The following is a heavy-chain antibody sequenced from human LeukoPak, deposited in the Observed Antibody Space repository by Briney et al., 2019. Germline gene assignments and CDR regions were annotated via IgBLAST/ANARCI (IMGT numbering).Heavy chain of an antibody. CDR3: AKDSGGIEYSRYYFDY. J-gene: IGHJ4*02. CDR1: GFTFSSYG. CDR2: ISYDGSNK. Sequence: GRSLRLSCAASGFTFSSYGMHWVRQAPGKGLEWVAVISYDGSNKYYADSVKGRFTISRDNSKNTLYLQMNSLRAEDTAVYYCAKDSGGIEYSRYYFDYWGQGTLVTVSS. V-gene: IGHV3-30*18. D-gene: IGHD6-6*01.